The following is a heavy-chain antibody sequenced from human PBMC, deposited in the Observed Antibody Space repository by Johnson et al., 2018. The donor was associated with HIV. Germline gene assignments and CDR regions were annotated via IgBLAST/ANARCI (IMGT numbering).Heavy chain of an antibody. CDR1: GFTFSRYA. CDR3: AKEDWNYLLGAFDI. D-gene: IGHD1-7*01. Sequence: VQLVESGGGLVQPGGSLRLSCAASGFTFSRYAMSWVRQAPGTGLEWVSVISGSGGSTYYADSVQVRFTISRDNSKNTLYLQLNSLRAEDTAVYYCAKEDWNYLLGAFDIWGQGTMVTVSS. J-gene: IGHJ3*02. V-gene: IGHV3-23*04. CDR2: ISGSGGST.